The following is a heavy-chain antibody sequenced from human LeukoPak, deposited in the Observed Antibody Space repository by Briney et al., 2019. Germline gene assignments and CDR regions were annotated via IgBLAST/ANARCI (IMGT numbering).Heavy chain of an antibody. D-gene: IGHD3-16*01. Sequence: QSGGSLRLSCAASGFTFSSYGMHWVRQAPGKGLEWVAVISYDGSNKYYADSVKGRFTISRDNSKNTLYLQMNSLRAEDTALYYCASGRQLGYWGQGTLVTVSS. CDR2: ISYDGSNK. J-gene: IGHJ4*02. CDR3: ASGRQLGY. CDR1: GFTFSSYG. V-gene: IGHV3-30*03.